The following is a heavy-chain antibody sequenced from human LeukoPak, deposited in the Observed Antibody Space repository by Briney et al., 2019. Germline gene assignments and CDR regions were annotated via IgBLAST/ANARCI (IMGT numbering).Heavy chain of an antibody. CDR1: GYTFTSYY. J-gene: IGHJ6*02. D-gene: IGHD1/OR15-1a*01. V-gene: IGHV1-46*01. Sequence: ASVKVSCKASGYTFTSYYMHWVRQAPGQGLEWMGIINPSGGSTSYAQKFQGRVTMTRDTSTSTVYMELSSLRSEDTAVYYCASGDPNNVYWYYYGMDVWGQGTTVTVSS. CDR2: INPSGGST. CDR3: ASGDPNNVYWYYYGMDV.